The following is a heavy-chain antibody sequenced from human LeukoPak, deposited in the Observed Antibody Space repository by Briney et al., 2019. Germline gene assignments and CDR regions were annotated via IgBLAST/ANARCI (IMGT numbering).Heavy chain of an antibody. Sequence: GGSLRLSCAASGLTLSGSVIHWVRQASGKGLEWVGRVRSKDNTYATAYAPSVKGRFTMSRDDSKNRAYLQMNSLKTEDSAVYYCTRLEVVTAIHYWGQGILVTVSS. CDR3: TRLEVVTAIHY. V-gene: IGHV3-73*01. CDR1: GLTLSGSV. CDR2: VRSKDNTYAT. J-gene: IGHJ4*02. D-gene: IGHD2-21*02.